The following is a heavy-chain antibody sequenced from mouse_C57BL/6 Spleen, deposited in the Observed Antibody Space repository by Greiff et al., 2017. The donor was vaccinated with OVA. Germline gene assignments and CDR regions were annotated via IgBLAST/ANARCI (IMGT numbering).Heavy chain of an antibody. CDR2: IDPSDSYT. CDR3: ARSYYYGTPDY. V-gene: IGHV1-69*01. J-gene: IGHJ2*01. D-gene: IGHD1-1*01. Sequence: QVQLQQSGAELVMPGASVKLSCKASGYTFTSYWMHWVKQRPGQGLEWIGEIDPSDSYTYYNQKFKGKSTLTVDKSSSTAYMQLSSLTSEDSAVYYCARSYYYGTPDYWGQGTTLTVSS. CDR1: GYTFTSYW.